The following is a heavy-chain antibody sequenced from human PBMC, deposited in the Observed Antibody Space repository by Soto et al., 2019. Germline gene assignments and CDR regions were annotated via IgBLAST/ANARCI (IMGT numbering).Heavy chain of an antibody. CDR1: GFTFGDYA. Sequence: GGSLRLSCTASGFTFGDYAMSWFRQAPGKGLEWVGFIRSKAYGGTKEYAASVKGRFTISRDDSKSIAYLQMNSLKTEDTAVYYCTRYYGDYGYYYYGMDVWGQGTTVTVSS. D-gene: IGHD4-17*01. CDR2: IRSKAYGGTK. V-gene: IGHV3-49*03. J-gene: IGHJ6*02. CDR3: TRYYGDYGYYYYGMDV.